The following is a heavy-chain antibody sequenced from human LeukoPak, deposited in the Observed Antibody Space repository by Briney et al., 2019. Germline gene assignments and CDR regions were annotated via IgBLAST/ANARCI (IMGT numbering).Heavy chain of an antibody. CDR1: SYLFRSYC. CDR3: VRSGGY. D-gene: IGHD1-26*01. J-gene: IGHJ4*02. CDR2: ISADGSFT. Sequence: GGPLRLSCAACSYLFRSYCVHGLRQAPGKGLVWVTRISADGSFTLYADSVKGRFTISRDNAKNSLYLQMNSLRAEDTAIYYCVRSGGYWGQGTPVTISS. V-gene: IGHV3-74*01.